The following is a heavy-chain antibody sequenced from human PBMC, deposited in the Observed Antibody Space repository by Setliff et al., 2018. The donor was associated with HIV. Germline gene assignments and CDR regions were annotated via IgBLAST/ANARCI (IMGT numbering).Heavy chain of an antibody. Sequence: ASVKVSCKVSGHTLTELSMHWVRQAPGKGLEWMGGFDPEDAETIYAQNFQGRVTMTEDTSTDTAYMELSSLRSEDTAFYYCTTDGSYDILTGPTPGAFDIWGQGTMVTVSS. D-gene: IGHD3-9*01. J-gene: IGHJ3*02. CDR1: GHTLTELS. CDR2: FDPEDAET. CDR3: TTDGSYDILTGPTPGAFDI. V-gene: IGHV1-24*01.